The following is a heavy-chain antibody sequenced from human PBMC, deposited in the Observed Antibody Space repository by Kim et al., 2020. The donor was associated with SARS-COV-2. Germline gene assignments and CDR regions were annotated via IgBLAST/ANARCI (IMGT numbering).Heavy chain of an antibody. Sequence: YPGSVKGRFTISRENAKNSLYLQMNSRRAGDTAVYYCARVSGRKRGAFDIWGQGTMVTVSS. J-gene: IGHJ3*02. CDR3: ARVSGRKRGAFDI. V-gene: IGHV3-13*01.